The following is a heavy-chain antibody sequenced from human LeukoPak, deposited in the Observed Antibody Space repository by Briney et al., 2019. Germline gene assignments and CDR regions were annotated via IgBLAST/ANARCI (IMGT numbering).Heavy chain of an antibody. CDR1: GYSFTSYW. Sequence: GESLKISCKGSGYSFTSYWIGWVRQMPGKGLDWMGIIYPGDSDTRYSPSFQGQVTISADKSISTAYLQWSSLKASDTAMYYCARQGGEIAAAGTYWYFDLWGRGTLVTVS. J-gene: IGHJ2*01. V-gene: IGHV5-51*01. CDR2: IYPGDSDT. CDR3: ARQGGEIAAAGTYWYFDL. D-gene: IGHD6-13*01.